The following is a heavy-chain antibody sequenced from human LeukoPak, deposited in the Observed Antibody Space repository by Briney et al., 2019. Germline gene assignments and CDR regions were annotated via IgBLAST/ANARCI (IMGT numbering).Heavy chain of an antibody. CDR3: ARWRGAQSEFEY. V-gene: IGHV3-7*01. D-gene: IGHD3-3*01. J-gene: IGHJ4*02. CDR2: IDQDGSEK. Sequence: GSLRLSCAASGFTFSNYWMAWVRQAPGKGLEWVANIDQDGSEKESVDSVKGRFTISRDNAKNSLYLQMSNLRAEDTAVYYCARWRGAQSEFEYWGQGTLVTVSS. CDR1: GFTFSNYW.